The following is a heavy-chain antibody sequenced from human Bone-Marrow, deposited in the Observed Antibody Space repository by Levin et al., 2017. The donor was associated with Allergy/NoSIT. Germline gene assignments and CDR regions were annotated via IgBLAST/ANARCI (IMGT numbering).Heavy chain of an antibody. CDR3: ARDKDWAFDY. CDR1: GFTLSSYS. J-gene: IGHJ4*02. D-gene: IGHD3/OR15-3a*01. V-gene: IGHV3-48*01. CDR2: ISTTDIT. Sequence: QTGGSLRLSCAASGFTLSSYSVNWVRQAPGKGLESISYISTTDITDYADSVKGRFTISRDNARNSLDLQMNNLRVEDTAIYYCARDKDWAFDYWGQGALVTVSS.